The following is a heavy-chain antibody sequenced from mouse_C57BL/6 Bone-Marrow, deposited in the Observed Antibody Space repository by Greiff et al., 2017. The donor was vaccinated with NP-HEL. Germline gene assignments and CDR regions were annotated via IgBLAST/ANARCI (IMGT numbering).Heavy chain of an antibody. Sequence: EVMLVESGAELVRPGASVKLSCTASGFNIKDDYMHWVKQRPEQGLEWIGWIDPENGDTEYASKFQGKATITADTSSNTAYLQLSSLTSEDTAVYYCTTYYSNSLGGQGTTLTVSS. CDR3: TTYYSNSL. D-gene: IGHD2-5*01. CDR1: GFNIKDDY. J-gene: IGHJ2*01. V-gene: IGHV14-4*01. CDR2: IDPENGDT.